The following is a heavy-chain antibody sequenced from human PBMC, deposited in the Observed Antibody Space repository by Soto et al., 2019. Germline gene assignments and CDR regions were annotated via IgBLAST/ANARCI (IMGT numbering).Heavy chain of an antibody. CDR2: ILPISGAA. V-gene: IGHV1-69*01. Sequence: QVQLVQSGAEVKKPGSSVKVSCKLFGVTFSNYRISWVRQAPGQGLEWMGGILPISGAANYAQKFQGRVTITADESTSTAYMEPSSLGSEDTAVYYCARGGGKYYGSGNYAFDYWGQGTLVTVSS. D-gene: IGHD3-10*01. CDR3: ARGGGKYYGSGNYAFDY. CDR1: GVTFSNYR. J-gene: IGHJ4*02.